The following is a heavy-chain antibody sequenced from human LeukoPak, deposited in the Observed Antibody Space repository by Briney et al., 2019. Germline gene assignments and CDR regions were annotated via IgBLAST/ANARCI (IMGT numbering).Heavy chain of an antibody. CDR2: ISYDGSNK. CDR1: GFTFSSYA. V-gene: IGHV3-30-3*01. CDR3: ATTPLPAY. Sequence: PGGSLRLSCAASGFTFSSYAMHWVRQAPGKGLEWVAVISYDGSNKYYADSVKGRFTISRDNAKNSLYLQMNSLRDEDTAVYYCATTPLPAYWGQGTLVTVSS. J-gene: IGHJ4*02.